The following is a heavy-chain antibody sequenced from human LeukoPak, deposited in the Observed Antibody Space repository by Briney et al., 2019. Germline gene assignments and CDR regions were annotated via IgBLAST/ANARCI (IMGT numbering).Heavy chain of an antibody. CDR3: ARDPRYSSGWYLDY. CDR1: GFTFSSYA. J-gene: IGHJ4*02. Sequence: PGGSLRLSCAASGFTFSSYAMRWVRQAPGKGLEWVAVISYDGSNKYYADSVKGRFTISRDNSKNTLYLQMNSLRAEDTAVYYCARDPRYSSGWYLDYWGQGTLVTVSS. CDR2: ISYDGSNK. D-gene: IGHD6-19*01. V-gene: IGHV3-30*04.